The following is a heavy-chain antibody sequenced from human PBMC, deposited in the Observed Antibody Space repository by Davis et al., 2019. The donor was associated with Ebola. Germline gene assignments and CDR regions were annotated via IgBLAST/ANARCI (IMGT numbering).Heavy chain of an antibody. CDR1: GGTFSSYT. V-gene: IGHV1-69*02. Sequence: SVKVSCKASGGTFSSYTISWVRQAPGQGLEWMGRIIPILGIANYAQKFQGRVTITADESASTAYLEVRSLRSEDTAVYYCARGSQDTTIFLDFIYWGQGTLVIVSS. J-gene: IGHJ4*02. CDR3: ARGSQDTTIFLDFIY. D-gene: IGHD5-18*01. CDR2: IIPILGIA.